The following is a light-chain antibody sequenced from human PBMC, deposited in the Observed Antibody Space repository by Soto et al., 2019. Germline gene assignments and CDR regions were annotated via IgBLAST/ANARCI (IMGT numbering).Light chain of an antibody. Sequence: EIVMTQSPATLSVSPGERATLYCKASQRISSNLAWYQQKPGQPPRLLVFGASTRATGIPAGFSGLGSGRHFTLTISSLQSEDFAVYYCQQYNSWPRTFGQGTKVDIK. J-gene: IGKJ1*01. V-gene: IGKV3-15*01. CDR2: GAS. CDR3: QQYNSWPRT. CDR1: QRISSN.